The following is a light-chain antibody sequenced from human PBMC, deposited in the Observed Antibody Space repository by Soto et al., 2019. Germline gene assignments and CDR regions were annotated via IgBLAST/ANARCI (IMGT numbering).Light chain of an antibody. CDR2: GAS. CDR3: QHYNDWRWT. Sequence: EIVMTQSPATLSVSPGEGATLSCRASQSIRSKLAWYQQKPGQAPRLLIYGASTRATGVPARFSGSGSGTEFTLTISSLQSEDLAVYYCQHYNDWRWTFGQGTKVEIK. CDR1: QSIRSK. V-gene: IGKV3-15*01. J-gene: IGKJ1*01.